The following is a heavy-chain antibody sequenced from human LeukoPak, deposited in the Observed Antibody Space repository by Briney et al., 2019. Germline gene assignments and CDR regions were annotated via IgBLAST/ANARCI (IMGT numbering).Heavy chain of an antibody. J-gene: IGHJ4*02. CDR2: ISTYGGST. V-gene: IGHV3-64*01. CDR3: VPIAVAGFFDY. D-gene: IGHD6-19*01. CDR1: GFTFSSYA. Sequence: GGSLRLSCAASGFTFSSYAMHWVRQAPGKGLEYVSGISTYGGSTYYASSVKGRFTISRDNSKSTLYLQMSSLRAEDTAVYYCVPIAVAGFFDYWGQGTLVTVSS.